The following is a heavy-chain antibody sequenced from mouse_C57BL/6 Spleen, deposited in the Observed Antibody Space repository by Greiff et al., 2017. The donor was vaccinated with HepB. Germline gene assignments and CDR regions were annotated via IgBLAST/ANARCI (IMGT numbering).Heavy chain of an antibody. CDR1: GFTFTDYY. J-gene: IGHJ1*03. CDR3: ARSWYFDV. CDR2: IRNKANGYTT. Sequence: EVQLQQSGGGLVQPGGSLSLSCAASGFTFTDYYMSWVRQPPGKALEWLGFIRNKANGYTTEYSASVKGRFTISRDNSQSILYLQMNALRAEDSATYYCARSWYFDVWGTGTTVTVSS. V-gene: IGHV7-3*01.